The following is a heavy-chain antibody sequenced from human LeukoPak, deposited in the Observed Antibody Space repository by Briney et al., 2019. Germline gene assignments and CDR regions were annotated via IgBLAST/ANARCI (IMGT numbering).Heavy chain of an antibody. J-gene: IGHJ6*02. V-gene: IGHV3-9*01. CDR2: ISWNSGSI. CDR3: AKGQKPSTHFYYYYYGMDV. D-gene: IGHD1-14*01. CDR1: GFTFDDYA. Sequence: GGSLRLSCAASGFTFDDYAMHWVRQAPGKGLERVSGISWNSGSIGYADSVKGRFTISRDNAKNSLYLQMNSLRAEDTALYYCAKGQKPSTHFYYYYYGMDVWGQGTTVTVSS.